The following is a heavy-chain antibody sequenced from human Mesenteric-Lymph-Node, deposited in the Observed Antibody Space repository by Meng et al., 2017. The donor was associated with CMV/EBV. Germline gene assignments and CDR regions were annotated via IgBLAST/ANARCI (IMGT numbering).Heavy chain of an antibody. V-gene: IGHV3-23*01. CDR2: ISGSGGST. CDR1: GFTFSSYA. Sequence: GESLKISCAASGFTFSSYAMRWVRQAPGKGLEWVSAISGSGGSTYYADSVKGRFTISRDNSKNTLYLQMNSLRAEDTAVYYCAKSRGIFDCWGQGTLVTVSS. J-gene: IGHJ5*01. CDR3: AKSRGIFDC. D-gene: IGHD3-16*01.